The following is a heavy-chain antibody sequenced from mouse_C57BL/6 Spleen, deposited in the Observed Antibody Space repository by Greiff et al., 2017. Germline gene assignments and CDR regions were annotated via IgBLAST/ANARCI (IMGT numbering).Heavy chain of an antibody. CDR1: GFTFSSYA. J-gene: IGHJ4*01. CDR3: TRDRGAYYSNYDAMDC. CDR2: LSSGGDYI. V-gene: IGHV5-9-1*02. Sequence: EVKVVESGEGLVKPGGSLKLSCAASGFTFSSYAMSWVRQTPEKRLEWVAYLSSGGDYIYYADTVKGRFTISRDNARNTLYLQMSSLKSEDTAMYYCTRDRGAYYSNYDAMDCWGQGTSVTVSS. D-gene: IGHD2-5*01.